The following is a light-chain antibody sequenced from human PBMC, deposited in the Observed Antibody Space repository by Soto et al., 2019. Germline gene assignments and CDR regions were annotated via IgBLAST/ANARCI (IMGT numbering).Light chain of an antibody. CDR1: QSLTNSF. CDR3: QQSGSSRPIT. CDR2: DTS. Sequence: EIVLTQSPGTLSLSPGERATLSCRASQSLTNSFIAWYQQKPGQAPRLLIYDTSNRATGIPDRVSGSGSETDFTLTISRLEPEDFAVYYCQQSGSSRPITFGQGTRLEI. J-gene: IGKJ5*01. V-gene: IGKV3-20*01.